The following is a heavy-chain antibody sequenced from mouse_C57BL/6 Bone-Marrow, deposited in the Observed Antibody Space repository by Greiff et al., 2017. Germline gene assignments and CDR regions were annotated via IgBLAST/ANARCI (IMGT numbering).Heavy chain of an antibody. D-gene: IGHD2-4*01. CDR2: IYPGDGDT. V-gene: IGHV1-82*01. Sequence: QVQLKESGPELVKPGASVKISCKASGYAFSSSWMNWVKQRPGKGLEWIGRIYPGDGDTNYNGKFKGKATLTADKSSSTAYMQRCSLTSEDSAGYFCARSGTHYDYGGVDYWGQGTTLTVSS. J-gene: IGHJ2*01. CDR3: ARSGTHYDYGGVDY. CDR1: GYAFSSSW.